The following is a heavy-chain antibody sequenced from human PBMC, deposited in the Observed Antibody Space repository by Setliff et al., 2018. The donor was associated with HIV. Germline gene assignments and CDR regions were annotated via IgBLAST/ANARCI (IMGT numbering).Heavy chain of an antibody. J-gene: IGHJ6*04. CDR1: GYMFIAYG. CDR3: ARDGGPGSGWGDYSYYYSMDV. V-gene: IGHV1-18*01. Sequence: ASVKVSCKTSGYMFIAYGMSWVRRAPGQGLEWMGWIGPYNGRTEYAQEFQGRVTITTDTSADTAYMELSSLRFEDTAVYYCARDGGPGSGWGDYSYYYSMDVWGKGTTVTSPQ. CDR2: IGPYNGRT. D-gene: IGHD6-19*01.